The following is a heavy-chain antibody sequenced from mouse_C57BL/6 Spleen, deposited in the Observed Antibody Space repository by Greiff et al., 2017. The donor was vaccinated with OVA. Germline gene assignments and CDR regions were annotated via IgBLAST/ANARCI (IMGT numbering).Heavy chain of an antibody. CDR2: IDPSDSET. CDR1: GYTFTSYW. J-gene: IGHJ4*01. Sequence: QVQLQQPGAELVRPGSSVKLSCKASGYTFTSYWMHWVKQRPIQGLEWIGNIDPSDSETHYNQKFKDKATLTVDKSSSTAYMQLSSLTSEDSAVYYCAVTTDIGYYAMDYWGQGTSVTVSS. CDR3: AVTTDIGYYAMDY. V-gene: IGHV1-52*01. D-gene: IGHD2-12*01.